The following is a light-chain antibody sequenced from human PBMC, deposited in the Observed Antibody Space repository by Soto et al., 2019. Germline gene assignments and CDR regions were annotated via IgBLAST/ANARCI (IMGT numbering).Light chain of an antibody. CDR3: QQYNSWWT. J-gene: IGKJ1*01. CDR1: QSVSSN. Sequence: EIVMTQSPATLSVSPGERATLSCRASQSVSSNLAWYQQKPGQAPRLLIYGASSRATGIPARFSGSGSGTEFPLTISRLQSEGFAVYYCQQYNSWWTVGQGTKVEIK. CDR2: GAS. V-gene: IGKV3-15*01.